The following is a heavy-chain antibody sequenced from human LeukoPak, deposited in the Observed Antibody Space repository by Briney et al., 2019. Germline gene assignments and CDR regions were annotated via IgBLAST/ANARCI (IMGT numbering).Heavy chain of an antibody. D-gene: IGHD6-6*01. CDR2: ISSSSRYI. CDR1: GFTFSSYS. Sequence: GVSLTLSCAASGFTFSSYSMNWLRQAPGQGRVWVISISSSSRYIYYADSVKGRFTISRDNAKNSLYLQMNSLRAEDTAVYYCARAPWSSSAGSDYWGQGTLVTVSS. J-gene: IGHJ4*02. CDR3: ARAPWSSSAGSDY. V-gene: IGHV3-21*01.